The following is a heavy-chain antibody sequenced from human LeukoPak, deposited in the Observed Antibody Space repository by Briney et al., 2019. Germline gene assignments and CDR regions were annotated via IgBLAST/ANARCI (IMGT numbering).Heavy chain of an antibody. CDR3: ARDLGIAAARYFDL. CDR2: IYTSGST. Sequence: TLSLTCTVSGGSISSGSYYWSWIRQPAGKGLEWIGRIYTSGSTNYNPSLKSRVTISVDTSKNQFSLKLSSVTAADTAVYYCARDLGIAAARYFDLWGRGTLVTVSS. D-gene: IGHD6-13*01. J-gene: IGHJ2*01. CDR1: GGSISSGSYY. V-gene: IGHV4-61*02.